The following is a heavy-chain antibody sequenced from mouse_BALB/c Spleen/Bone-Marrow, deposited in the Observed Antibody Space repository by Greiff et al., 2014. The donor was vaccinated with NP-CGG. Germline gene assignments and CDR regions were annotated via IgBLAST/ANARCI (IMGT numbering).Heavy chain of an antibody. J-gene: IGHJ4*01. D-gene: IGHD2-1*01. V-gene: IGHV1S41*01. CDR3: ARFPICYGNYGAMDY. CDR2: IAPGSGST. CDR1: GYTFTSYW. Sequence: DLVKPGASVKLSCKASGYTFTSYWINWIKQTPGQGLEWIGSIAPGSGSTYYNEMFKGKATLTVDTSSSTAYIQLNSLSSEDSAVYFCARFPICYGNYGAMDYWGQGTSVTVSS.